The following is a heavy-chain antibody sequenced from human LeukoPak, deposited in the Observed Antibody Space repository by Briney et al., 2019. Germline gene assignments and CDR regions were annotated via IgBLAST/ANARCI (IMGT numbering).Heavy chain of an antibody. D-gene: IGHD2-2*02. CDR1: GYTFTSYY. V-gene: IGHV1-46*01. Sequence: GASVKVSCKASGYTFTSYYMHWVRQAPGQGLEWMGIINPSGGSTSYAQKFQGRLTMTRDMSTSTVYMELSSLRSEDTAVYYCAREWHCSSTSCYTGGQGVNWFDPWGQGTLVTVSS. J-gene: IGHJ5*02. CDR2: INPSGGST. CDR3: AREWHCSSTSCYTGGQGVNWFDP.